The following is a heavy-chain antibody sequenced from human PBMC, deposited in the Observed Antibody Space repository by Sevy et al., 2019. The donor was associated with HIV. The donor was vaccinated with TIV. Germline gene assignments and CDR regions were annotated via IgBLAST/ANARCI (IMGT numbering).Heavy chain of an antibody. CDR3: TTDPGSGEAY. J-gene: IGHJ4*02. D-gene: IGHD6-19*01. Sequence: GGSLRLSCAASGFSFDRYGMHWVRQAPGKGVEWVGRIETRADGGTTDYAAPVKGRFTISRDDSENTLFLQMNSLKTDDTAIYYCTTDPGSGEAYWGQGTLVTVSS. CDR1: GFSFDRYG. V-gene: IGHV3-15*07. CDR2: IETRADGGTT.